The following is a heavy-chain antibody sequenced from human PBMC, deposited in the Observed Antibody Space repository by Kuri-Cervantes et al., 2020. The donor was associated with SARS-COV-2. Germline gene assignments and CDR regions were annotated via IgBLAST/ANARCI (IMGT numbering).Heavy chain of an antibody. Sequence: GESLKISCAASGFTFSSYAMSWVRQAPGKGLEWVAYISSSSDYTNYADSVKGRFTISRDNAKNSLYLQMNSLRAEDAAVYYCARDSRVAFYDFWSGYPYYSGLDVWGQGTTVTVSS. J-gene: IGHJ6*02. CDR2: ISSSSDYT. CDR1: GFTFSSYA. CDR3: ARDSRVAFYDFWSGYPYYSGLDV. V-gene: IGHV3-11*05. D-gene: IGHD3-3*01.